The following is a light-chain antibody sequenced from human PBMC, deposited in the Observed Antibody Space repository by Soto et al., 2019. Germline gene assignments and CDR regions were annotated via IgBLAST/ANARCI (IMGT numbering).Light chain of an antibody. J-gene: IGKJ4*01. CDR3: QPYNNWPLT. Sequence: EIVLTQSPVTLSLSPGERATLSCRASQSVSNYLAWYQQKPGQAPGLLIYGASTRATGVPTRFSGSRSGAEFTLTINSLQSEDFAVYYCQPYNNWPLTFGGGTKVDIK. CDR1: QSVSNY. CDR2: GAS. V-gene: IGKV3-15*01.